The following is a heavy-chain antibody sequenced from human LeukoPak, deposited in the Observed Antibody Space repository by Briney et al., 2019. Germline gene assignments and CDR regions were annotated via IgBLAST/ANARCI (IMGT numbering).Heavy chain of an antibody. CDR3: AKSLYGGCDY. J-gene: IGHJ4*02. CDR1: GFTVSNNY. CDR2: VNGNGGST. Sequence: HSGGSLRLSCVVSGFTVSNNYMSWVRQAPGKGLEWVSGVNGNGGSTSYADSVKGRFTIFRDNSKNTVYLQMNSLRVEDTAVYYCAKSLYGGCDYWGQGTVVTVSS. D-gene: IGHD3-16*02. V-gene: IGHV3-53*01.